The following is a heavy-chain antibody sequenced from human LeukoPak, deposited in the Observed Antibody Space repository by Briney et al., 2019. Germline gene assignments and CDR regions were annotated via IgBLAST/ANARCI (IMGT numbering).Heavy chain of an antibody. CDR3: AREYSYAYFDY. V-gene: IGHV1-2*02. CDR1: GYTFTDYY. CDR2: INPNSGGT. Sequence: SLTPSCTASGYTFTDYYMHWVRHAPGQGLETMPWINPNSGGTNYAQKFQGRVTTPRHTSLSTAYIELSRPTSHHTAVYYCAREYSYAYFDYWGHGTLVTVSS. J-gene: IGHJ4*01. D-gene: IGHD5-18*01.